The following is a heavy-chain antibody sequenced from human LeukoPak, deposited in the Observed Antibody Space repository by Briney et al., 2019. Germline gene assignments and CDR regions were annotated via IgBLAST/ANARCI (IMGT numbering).Heavy chain of an antibody. CDR3: AKGFGSYYSSGVYMAY. V-gene: IGHV3-30*02. J-gene: IGHJ4*02. D-gene: IGHD1-26*01. Sequence: GGSLRLSCAASGFTFSSYGMHWVRQAPGKGLEWVAFIRHDGSNKYYADSVKGRFTISRDNSKKTLYLQMKSLRAEDTAVYYCAKGFGSYYSSGVYMAYWGQGTLVTVSS. CDR2: IRHDGSNK. CDR1: GFTFSSYG.